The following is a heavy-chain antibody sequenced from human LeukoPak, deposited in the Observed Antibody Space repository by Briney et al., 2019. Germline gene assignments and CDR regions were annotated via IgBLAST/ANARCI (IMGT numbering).Heavy chain of an antibody. V-gene: IGHV3-7*05. CDR1: GFTVSSNY. J-gene: IGHJ4*02. D-gene: IGHD6-13*01. CDR2: INQDGSEQ. Sequence: PGGSLIPSRAASGFTVSSNYMRWVRQAPGKGLEWVANINQDGSEQYYVDSVRGRYTISRDNAKNSLYLQMNSLRADDTAVYYCARATIAPAGIDYWRQALPGTVSS. CDR3: ARATIAPAGIDY.